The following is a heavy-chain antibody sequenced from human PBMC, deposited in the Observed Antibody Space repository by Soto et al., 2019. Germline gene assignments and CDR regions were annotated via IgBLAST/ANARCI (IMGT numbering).Heavy chain of an antibody. CDR1: GSTFTSYA. Sequence: QVHLVQSGAEVKKPGASVKVSCKASGSTFTSYAISWVLQAPGQGLEWMVWISAYNGNTNYAQKFKGRVTMTTDTSTTTAYLALRSLRSDDTAVYYGARSGPPAGYWVQGTLVTVSS. D-gene: IGHD3-10*01. J-gene: IGHJ1*01. CDR2: ISAYNGNT. CDR3: ARSGPPAGY. V-gene: IGHV1-18*01.